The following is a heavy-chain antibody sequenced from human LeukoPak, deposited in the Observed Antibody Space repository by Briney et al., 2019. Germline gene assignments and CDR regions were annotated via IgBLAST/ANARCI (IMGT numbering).Heavy chain of an antibody. CDR1: GGSFSGYY. CDR3: ARGYCSSTSCYYIDY. CDR2: INHSGST. V-gene: IGHV4-34*01. J-gene: IGHJ4*02. D-gene: IGHD2-2*01. Sequence: SETLSLTCAVYGGSFSGYYWSWIRQPPGKGLEWIGEINHSGSTNYNPSLKSRVTISVDTSKNQFSLKLSSVTAADTAAYYCARGYCSSTSCYYIDYWGQGTLVTVSS.